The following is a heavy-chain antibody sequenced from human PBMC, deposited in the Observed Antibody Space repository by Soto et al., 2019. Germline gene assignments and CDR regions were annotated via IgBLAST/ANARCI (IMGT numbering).Heavy chain of an antibody. CDR3: ASGTFGGVKE. Sequence: QVQLQESGPGLVKHSENLSLTCTVSGGSISSYYWSWIRQSPGKGLEWIGYMYYSGSTNYNPSLKSRVTISIDTSRNQFSLKLSSVTAADTAVDYCASGTFGGVKEWGQGTLVTVSS. J-gene: IGHJ4*02. CDR1: GGSISSYY. CDR2: MYYSGST. V-gene: IGHV4-59*01. D-gene: IGHD3-16*01.